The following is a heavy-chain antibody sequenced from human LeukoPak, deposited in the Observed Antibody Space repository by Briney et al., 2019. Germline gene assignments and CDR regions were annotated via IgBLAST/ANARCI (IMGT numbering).Heavy chain of an antibody. CDR1: GFTFTSSW. Sequence: PGGSLRLSCVVSGFTFTSSWMTWVRQAPGKGLEWVSNIKQDGSEKHYVDSVKGRFTISRDNAKNSVYLQMNSLRVQDTAVYYCAREPGMGYACHLWGGGT. CDR2: IKQDGSEK. D-gene: IGHD3-10*01. V-gene: IGHV3-7*01. J-gene: IGHJ3*01. CDR3: AREPGMGYACHL.